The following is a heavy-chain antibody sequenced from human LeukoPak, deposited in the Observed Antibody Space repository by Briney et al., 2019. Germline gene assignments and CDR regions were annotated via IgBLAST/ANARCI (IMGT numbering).Heavy chain of an antibody. CDR2: ISNSGTSI. D-gene: IGHD1-1*01. J-gene: IGHJ1*01. CDR3: ATASAITSPGTFQH. CDR1: GFTFSDYY. V-gene: IGHV3-11*01. Sequence: GGSLRLSCGGSGFTFSDYYMNWIRQAPGKGLEWVSYISNSGTSIYQSDSVKGRFTISRDNAKNSLYLQMNSLRAEDTAAYYCATASAITSPGTFQHWGQGTMVTVSS.